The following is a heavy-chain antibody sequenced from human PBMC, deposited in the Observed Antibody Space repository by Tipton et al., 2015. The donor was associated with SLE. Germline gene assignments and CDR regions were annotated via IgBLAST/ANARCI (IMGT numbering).Heavy chain of an antibody. V-gene: IGHV4-59*11. CDR2: IYYSGST. J-gene: IGHJ3*02. CDR1: GGSISSHY. CDR3: ARGVVVVAASPDAFDI. Sequence: TLSLTCTVSGGSISSHYWSWIRQPPGKGLEWIGYIYYSGSTNYNPSLKSRVTISVDTSKNQFPLKLSSVTAADTAVYYCARGVVVVAASPDAFDIWGQGTMVTVSS. D-gene: IGHD2-15*01.